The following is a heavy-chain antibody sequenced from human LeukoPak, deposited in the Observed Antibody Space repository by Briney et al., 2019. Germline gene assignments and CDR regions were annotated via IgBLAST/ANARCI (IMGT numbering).Heavy chain of an antibody. V-gene: IGHV1-2*02. J-gene: IGHJ4*02. CDR2: INPNSGGT. D-gene: IGHD3-10*01. CDR1: GYTFTGYY. Sequence: APVKVSCKASGYTFTGYYMHWVRQAPGQGLEWMGWINPNSGGTNYAQKFQGRVTMTRDTSISTAYMELSRLRSDDTAVYYCARSMVRGVIIPTAHYWGQGTLVTVSS. CDR3: ARSMVRGVIIPTAHY.